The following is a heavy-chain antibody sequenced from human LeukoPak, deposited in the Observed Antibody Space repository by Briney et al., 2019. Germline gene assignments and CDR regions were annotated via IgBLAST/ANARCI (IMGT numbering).Heavy chain of an antibody. J-gene: IGHJ6*03. CDR3: ARAQWTAFDYYYYMDV. Sequence: GGSLRLSCAVSGFTFSRYWMTWVRQAPGKGLEWVANIKVDGSEKYYVDAVKGRFTISRDNAKDSPYLQMNGLRAEDTAIYYCARAQWTAFDYYYYMDVWGKGTTVTVSS. CDR2: IKVDGSEK. V-gene: IGHV3-7*01. D-gene: IGHD3/OR15-3a*01. CDR1: GFTFSRYW.